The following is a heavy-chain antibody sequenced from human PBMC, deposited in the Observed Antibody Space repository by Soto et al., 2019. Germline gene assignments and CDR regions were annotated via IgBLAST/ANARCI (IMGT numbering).Heavy chain of an antibody. CDR1: GFTFSSYS. CDR3: AREVGYCSSTSCYYGMDV. V-gene: IGHV3-21*01. D-gene: IGHD2-2*01. J-gene: IGHJ6*02. Sequence: GGSLRLSCAASGFTFSSYSMNWVRQAPGKGLEWVSSISSSSSYIYYADSVKGRFTISRDNAKNSLYLQMNSLRAEDTAVYYCAREVGYCSSTSCYYGMDVWGQGTTVTVSS. CDR2: ISSSSSYI.